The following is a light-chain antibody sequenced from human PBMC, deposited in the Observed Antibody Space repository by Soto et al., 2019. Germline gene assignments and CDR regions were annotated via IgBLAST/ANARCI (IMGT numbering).Light chain of an antibody. CDR1: QIIRRY. CDR3: QQSHGT. CDR2: TIS. Sequence: DIQMTQSPSSLSASVGDRVTITCRASQIIRRYLSWYQQKPGKIPKLLIYTISELQSGVPSRFSGSGSGTEFTLTISSLQPEDSATYYCQQSHGTFGQGTKVEV. V-gene: IGKV1-39*01. J-gene: IGKJ1*01.